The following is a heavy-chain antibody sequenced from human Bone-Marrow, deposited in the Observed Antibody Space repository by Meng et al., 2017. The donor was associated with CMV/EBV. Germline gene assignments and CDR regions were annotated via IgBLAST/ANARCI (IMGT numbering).Heavy chain of an antibody. V-gene: IGHV1-18*01. Sequence: ASVKVSCKASGYTFTSYGISWVRQAPGQGLEWMGWISAYNGNTNYAQKLQGRVTITTDESTSTAYMELSSLRSEDTAVYYCASASGSYSFAIWGQGTMVTVSS. J-gene: IGHJ3*02. D-gene: IGHD1-26*01. CDR3: ASASGSYSFAI. CDR2: ISAYNGNT. CDR1: GYTFTSYG.